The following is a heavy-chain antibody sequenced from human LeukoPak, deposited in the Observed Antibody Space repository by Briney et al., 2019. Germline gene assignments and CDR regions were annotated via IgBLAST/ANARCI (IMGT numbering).Heavy chain of an antibody. J-gene: IGHJ4*02. CDR2: IWYDGSNK. V-gene: IGHV3-33*01. D-gene: IGHD4-23*01. CDR1: GFTFSRFG. Sequence: PGGSLTLSCAASGFTFSRFGMHWVRQAPGKGLEWVAVIWYDGSNKYYADSVKGRFTISRDNSKNTLYLQMNSLRAEDTAVYYCARGYGGNSLTFDYWGQGTLVTVSS. CDR3: ARGYGGNSLTFDY.